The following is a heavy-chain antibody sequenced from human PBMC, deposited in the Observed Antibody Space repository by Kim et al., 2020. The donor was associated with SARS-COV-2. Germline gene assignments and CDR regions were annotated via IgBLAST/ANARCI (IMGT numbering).Heavy chain of an antibody. Sequence: GGSLRLSCAASGFTFDDYAMHWVRQAPGKGLEWVSGISWNSGSIGYADSVKGRFTISRDNAKNSLYLQMNSLRAEDTALYYCAKAKTSWELLYFDYWGQGTLVTVSS. CDR3: AKAKTSWELLYFDY. J-gene: IGHJ4*02. D-gene: IGHD1-26*01. V-gene: IGHV3-9*01. CDR1: GFTFDDYA. CDR2: ISWNSGSI.